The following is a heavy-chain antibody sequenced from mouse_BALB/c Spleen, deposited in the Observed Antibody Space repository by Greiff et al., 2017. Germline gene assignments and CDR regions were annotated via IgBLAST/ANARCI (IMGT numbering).Heavy chain of an antibody. CDR2: ISSGGSYT. Sequence: EVMLVESGGGLVKPGGSLKLSCAASGFTFSSYAMSWVRQTPEKRLEWVATISSGGSYTYYPDSVKGRFTISRDNAKNTLYLQMSSLRSEDTAMYYCARQGYYYGSSRYFDVWGAGTTVTVSS. D-gene: IGHD1-1*01. CDR1: GFTFSSYA. V-gene: IGHV5-9-3*01. J-gene: IGHJ1*01. CDR3: ARQGYYYGSSRYFDV.